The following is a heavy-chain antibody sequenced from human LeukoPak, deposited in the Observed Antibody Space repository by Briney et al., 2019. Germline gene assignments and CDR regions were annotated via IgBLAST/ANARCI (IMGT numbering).Heavy chain of an antibody. CDR2: IKQNGSEK. Sequence: GGALRLSCAASGFTFNRNAISWVRQAPGKGLEWVANIKQNGSEKYYVDSVKGRFTISRDNAKNSLYLQMTSLRAEDTAVYYCAGGSSSGLLDYWGQGTLVTVSS. D-gene: IGHD6-6*01. CDR1: GFTFNRNA. J-gene: IGHJ4*02. V-gene: IGHV3-7*04. CDR3: AGGSSSGLLDY.